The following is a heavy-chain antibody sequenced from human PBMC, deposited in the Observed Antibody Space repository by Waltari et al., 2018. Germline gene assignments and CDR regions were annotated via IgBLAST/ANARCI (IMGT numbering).Heavy chain of an antibody. J-gene: IGHJ3*02. CDR1: GGSISIHY. CDR3: ARARDASPDAFDI. Sequence: QVQLQESGPGLVKPSETLSLTFTVSGGSISIHYWTWFRQPPGKGLEWIGYIYYSGSTNYNPSLKSRVTISVDTSKNQFSLKLSSVTAADTAVYYCARARDASPDAFDIWGQGTMVTVSS. CDR2: IYYSGST. V-gene: IGHV4-59*11.